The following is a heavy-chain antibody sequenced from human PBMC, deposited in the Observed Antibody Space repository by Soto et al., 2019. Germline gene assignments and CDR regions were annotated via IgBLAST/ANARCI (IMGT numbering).Heavy chain of an antibody. D-gene: IGHD2-15*01. CDR1: GGSISTYH. Sequence: TSETLSLTCTVSGGSISTYHWSWIRQPPGKGLEHIGYVYHSGSTNYNPSLKSRVTISVDKSKNQFSLKLSSVTAADTAVYYCARRCYSYYYYYGMDVWGQGTTVTVSS. J-gene: IGHJ6*02. CDR3: ARRCYSYYYYYGMDV. V-gene: IGHV4-59*12. CDR2: VYHSGST.